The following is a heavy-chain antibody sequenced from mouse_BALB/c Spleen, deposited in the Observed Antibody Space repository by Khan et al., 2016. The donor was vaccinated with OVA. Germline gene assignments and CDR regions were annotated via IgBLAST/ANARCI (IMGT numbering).Heavy chain of an antibody. CDR3: TRIYRSDFDY. J-gene: IGHJ2*01. CDR1: GYSFTGYF. D-gene: IGHD1-1*01. V-gene: IGHV1-20*02. CDR2: INPHIGET. Sequence: VQLQQSGPELVRPGASVKISCKASGYSFTGYFMSWVMQSHGKSLEWIGRINPHIGETFYNQRFKDKATLTVDESSSTAHMELRSLASEDPAVYYCTRIYRSDFDYWGQGTTLTVSS.